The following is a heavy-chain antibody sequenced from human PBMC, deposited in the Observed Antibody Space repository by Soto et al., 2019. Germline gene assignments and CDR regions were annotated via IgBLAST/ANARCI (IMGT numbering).Heavy chain of an antibody. CDR3: ARVIVLVIRGGAFDI. CDR1: GGSISSGDYY. D-gene: IGHD3-22*01. CDR2: IYYSGST. Sequence: PSETLSLTCTVSGGSISSGDYYWSWIHQPPGKPLAWIGYIYYSGSTYYNPSLKSRVTISVDTSKNQFSLKLSSVTAADTAVYYCARVIVLVIRGGAFDIWGQGTMVTVS. V-gene: IGHV4-30-4*01. J-gene: IGHJ3*02.